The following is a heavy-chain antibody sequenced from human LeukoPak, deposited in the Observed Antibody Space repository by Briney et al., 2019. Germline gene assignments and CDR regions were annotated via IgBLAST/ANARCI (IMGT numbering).Heavy chain of an antibody. D-gene: IGHD2-2*02. CDR2: ISGSGGST. V-gene: IGHV3-23*01. CDR1: GLTFSSYA. J-gene: IGHJ4*02. Sequence: PGGSLRLSCAASGLTFSSYAMSWVRQAPGKGLEWVSAISGSGGSTYYADSVKGRFTISRDNSKNTLYLQMNSLRAEDTAVYYCAKDPGGYCSSTSCYTGDYWGQGTLVTVSS. CDR3: AKDPGGYCSSTSCYTGDY.